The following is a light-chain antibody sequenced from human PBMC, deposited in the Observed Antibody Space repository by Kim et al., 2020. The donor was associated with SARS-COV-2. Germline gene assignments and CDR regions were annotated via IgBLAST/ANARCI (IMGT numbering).Light chain of an antibody. CDR1: QSISNW. Sequence: DVQMTQSPSTLSASVGDSVTITCRASQSISNWLAWYQQKPGRAPKLLIYKASNLQSGVSSRFSGGGSGTEFTRTISSLQTEDFATYFCQQYDSGWTFGQGTKVDIK. V-gene: IGKV1-5*03. J-gene: IGKJ1*01. CDR2: KAS. CDR3: QQYDSGWT.